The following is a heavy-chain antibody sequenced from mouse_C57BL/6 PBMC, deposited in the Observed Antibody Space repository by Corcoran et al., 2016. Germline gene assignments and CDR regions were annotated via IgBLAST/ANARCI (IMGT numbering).Heavy chain of an antibody. CDR3: ARGALRGAMDY. V-gene: IGHV9-3*01. CDR2: INTYSGVP. Sequence: QIQLVQSGPELKKPGETVKISCKASGYTFTTYGMSWVKQAPGKGLKWMGWINTYSGVPTYADDFKGRFAFSLETSASTAYLQINNLKNEDTATYFCARGALRGAMDYWGQGTSVTVSS. D-gene: IGHD3-1*01. CDR1: GYTFTTYG. J-gene: IGHJ4*01.